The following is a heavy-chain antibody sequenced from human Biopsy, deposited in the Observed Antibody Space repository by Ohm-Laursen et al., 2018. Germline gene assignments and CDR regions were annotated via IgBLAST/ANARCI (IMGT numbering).Heavy chain of an antibody. V-gene: IGHV4-31*03. CDR1: GVSINGGRYY. D-gene: IGHD5-12*01. CDR2: IFYSANT. Sequence: TLSLTCTVSGVSINGGRYYWNWIRHHPGKGLEWIGNIFYSANTYYNPSLKSRVTISVDTSKNQFSLKLSSVTAADTAVYSCARLGSGDYFPTFFDFWGQGALVTVSS. CDR3: ARLGSGDYFPTFFDF. J-gene: IGHJ4*02.